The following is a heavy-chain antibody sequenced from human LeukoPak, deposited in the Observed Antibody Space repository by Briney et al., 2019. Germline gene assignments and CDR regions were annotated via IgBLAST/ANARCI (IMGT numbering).Heavy chain of an antibody. D-gene: IGHD5-18*01. CDR1: GGSISSRSYY. CDR3: ARYSYGGEDWFDP. J-gene: IGHJ5*02. Sequence: PSETLSLTCTVSGGSISSRSYYWGWIRQPPGKGLEWIGSIYYSGSTYYNTSLKSRVTISVDTSKNQFSLNLNSVTAADTAVYYCARYSYGGEDWFDPWGQGTLVTVSS. V-gene: IGHV4-39*01. CDR2: IYYSGST.